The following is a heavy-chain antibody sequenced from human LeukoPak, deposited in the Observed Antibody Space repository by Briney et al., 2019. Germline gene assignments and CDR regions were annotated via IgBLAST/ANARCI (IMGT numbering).Heavy chain of an antibody. D-gene: IGHD2-2*01. CDR1: GFTFSSYA. Sequence: PGGSLRLSCAASGFTFSSYAMRWVRQAPGKGLEWISAISGSGGSPYYADSVKGRFTISRDNSKNTLYLQMNSLRAEDTAVYYCARAPLELLWKLFDYWGQGTLVTVSS. V-gene: IGHV3-23*01. CDR3: ARAPLELLWKLFDY. CDR2: ISGSGGSP. J-gene: IGHJ4*02.